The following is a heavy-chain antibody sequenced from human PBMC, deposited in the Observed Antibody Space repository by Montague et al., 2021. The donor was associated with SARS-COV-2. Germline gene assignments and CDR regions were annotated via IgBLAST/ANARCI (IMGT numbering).Heavy chain of an antibody. Sequence: SETLSLTCTVSGGSISSSSYYWDWIRQPPGKGLEWIGSIYYSGSTYYNPSLKSRVTISVDTSKNQFSLKLSSVTAADTAVYYCARDLDSFYGMDVWGQGTTVTVSS. CDR1: GGSISSSSYY. J-gene: IGHJ6*02. CDR3: ARDLDSFYGMDV. V-gene: IGHV4-39*07. CDR2: IYYSGST.